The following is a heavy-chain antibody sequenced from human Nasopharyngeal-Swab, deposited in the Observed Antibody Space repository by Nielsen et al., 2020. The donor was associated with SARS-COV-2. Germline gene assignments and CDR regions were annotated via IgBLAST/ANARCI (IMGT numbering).Heavy chain of an antibody. J-gene: IGHJ6*03. V-gene: IGHV4-34*01. D-gene: IGHD3-3*01. CDR2: INHSGST. CDR1: GGSFSGYY. CDR3: ARVGRFLEWLLSTNYYYYMDV. Sequence: SETLSLTCAVYGGSFSGYYWSWIRQPPGKGLEWIGEINHSGSTTYNPSLKSRVTISVDTSKNQFSLKLSSVTAADTAVYYCARVGRFLEWLLSTNYYYYMDVWGKGTTVTVSS.